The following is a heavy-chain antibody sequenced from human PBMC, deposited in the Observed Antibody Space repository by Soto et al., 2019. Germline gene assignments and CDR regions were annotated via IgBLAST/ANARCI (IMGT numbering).Heavy chain of an antibody. CDR3: ARSPPSISSPTYYGMDV. Sequence: GGSLRLSCAASGFTVSSNYMTWVRQAPGKGLEWASVLFSGGSTYYADSVRGRFTISRDNSKNTLYLQMNSLRAEDTAVYYCARSPPSISSPTYYGMDVWGQGTTVTVSS. D-gene: IGHD6-6*01. CDR1: GFTVSSNY. V-gene: IGHV3-53*01. J-gene: IGHJ6*02. CDR2: LFSGGST.